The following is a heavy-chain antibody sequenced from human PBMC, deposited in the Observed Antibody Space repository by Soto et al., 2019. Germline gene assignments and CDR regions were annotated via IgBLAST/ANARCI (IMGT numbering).Heavy chain of an antibody. CDR1: GGSIRSGGYY. CDR2: IYSSGST. Sequence: QVQLQASGPGLVKPSQTLSLTCTVSGGSIRSGGYYWNWILQHPGKGLEWIGYIYSSGSTYYNPSLKRRVTISVATSKNQLSLKLSSVTAADTAVYYCAREPLTWGQGPLVTVAP. J-gene: IGHJ4*02. CDR3: AREPLT. V-gene: IGHV4-31*03.